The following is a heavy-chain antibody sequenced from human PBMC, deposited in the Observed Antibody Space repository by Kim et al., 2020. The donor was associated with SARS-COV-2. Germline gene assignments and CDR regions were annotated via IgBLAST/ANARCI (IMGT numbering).Heavy chain of an antibody. Sequence: GGSLRLSCAASGFTFSDYYMSWIRQAPGKGLEWVSYISSSSSYTNYADSVKGRFTISRDNAKNSLYLQMNSLRAEDTAVYYCARDLYPLAGIHFDYWGQGTLVTVSS. J-gene: IGHJ4*02. CDR3: ARDLYPLAGIHFDY. CDR2: ISSSSSYT. CDR1: GFTFSDYY. D-gene: IGHD6-19*01. V-gene: IGHV3-11*05.